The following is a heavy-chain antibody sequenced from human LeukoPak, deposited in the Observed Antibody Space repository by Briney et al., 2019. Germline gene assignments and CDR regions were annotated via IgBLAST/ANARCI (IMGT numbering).Heavy chain of an antibody. J-gene: IGHJ6*02. D-gene: IGHD3-10*01. Sequence: SETLSLTCTVSGGSISSYYWSWIRQPAGKGLEWIGRIYSSGGTDYNPSLKSRVTISVDTSKNQFSLKLSSVTAADTAVYYCASTGELWFGELYGMDVWGQGTTVTVSS. V-gene: IGHV4-4*07. CDR2: IYSSGGT. CDR1: GGSISSYY. CDR3: ASTGELWFGELYGMDV.